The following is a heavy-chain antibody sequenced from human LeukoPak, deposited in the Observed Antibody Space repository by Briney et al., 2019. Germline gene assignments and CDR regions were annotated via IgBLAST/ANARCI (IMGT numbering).Heavy chain of an antibody. CDR2: ISNDGGGT. J-gene: IGHJ5*02. CDR1: GFIFNNYG. V-gene: IGHV3-23*01. D-gene: IGHD3-22*01. Sequence: LTGGSLRLSCAASGFIFNNYGLIWVRQAPGKGLEWVSAISNDGGGTNYADFVKGRFTISRDNSKNTLFLQMNSLRAEDTALYYCTKRSSGYFVDLWRQGTLVTVSA. CDR3: TKRSSGYFVDL.